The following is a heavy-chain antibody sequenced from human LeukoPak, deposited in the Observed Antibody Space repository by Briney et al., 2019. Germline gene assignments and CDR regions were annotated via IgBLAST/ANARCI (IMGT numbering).Heavy chain of an antibody. V-gene: IGHV3-15*01. CDR3: AKDVRGGDKAIEPIDF. J-gene: IGHJ4*02. CDR2: IKSKTDGGTT. CDR1: GFTFSNAW. Sequence: PGGSLRLSCAASGFTFSNAWMSWVRQAPGKGLEWVGRIKSKTDGGTTDYAAPVKGRFTISRDDSKNTLYLQMNSLKTEDTAVYYCAKDVRGGDKAIEPIDFWGQGTLVTVSS. D-gene: IGHD5-18*01.